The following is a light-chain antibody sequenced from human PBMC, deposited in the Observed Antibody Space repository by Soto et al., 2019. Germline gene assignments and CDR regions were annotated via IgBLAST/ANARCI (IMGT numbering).Light chain of an antibody. Sequence: DIQMTQSPSSLSASVGDRVTITCRASQSISSYLNWYQQKPGKAPKLLIYAASSLQSGVPSRFSGSGSGTDFTPTINILQPEDFATYYCQQTYSTPLTFGGGTKVDIK. V-gene: IGKV1-39*01. CDR2: AAS. CDR1: QSISSY. J-gene: IGKJ4*01. CDR3: QQTYSTPLT.